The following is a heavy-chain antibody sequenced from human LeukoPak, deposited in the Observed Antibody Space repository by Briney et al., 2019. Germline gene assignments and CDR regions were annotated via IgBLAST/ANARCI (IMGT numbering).Heavy chain of an antibody. CDR2: INPSGGST. V-gene: IGHV1-46*01. CDR3: ARETVHYYDSSGYRFDY. J-gene: IGHJ4*02. CDR1: GYTFISYY. D-gene: IGHD3-22*01. Sequence: ASVKVSCKASGYTFISYYMHWVRQAPGQGLEWMGIINPSGGSTSYAQKFQGRVTMTRDTSTSTVYMELSSLRSEDTAVYYCARETVHYYDSSGYRFDYWGQGTLVTVSS.